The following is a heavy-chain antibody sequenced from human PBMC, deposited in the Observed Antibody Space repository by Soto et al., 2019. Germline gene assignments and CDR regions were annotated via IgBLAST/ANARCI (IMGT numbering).Heavy chain of an antibody. Sequence: PGGSLRLSCAASGFIFSTYAMHWVRQAPGKGLEYVSAISSNGGSTYYADSVKGRFTISRDNSKNTLYLQMSSLRAEDTAVYYCVYVFSSANNIFRNRFDYWGQGTLVTVSS. V-gene: IGHV3-64D*06. CDR3: VYVFSSANNIFRNRFDY. J-gene: IGHJ4*02. D-gene: IGHD2-2*01. CDR2: ISSNGGST. CDR1: GFIFSTYA.